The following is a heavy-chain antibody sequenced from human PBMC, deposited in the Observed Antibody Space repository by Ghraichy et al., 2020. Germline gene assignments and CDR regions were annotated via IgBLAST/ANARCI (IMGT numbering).Heavy chain of an antibody. CDR3: ARVRVAAAANDY. Sequence: SETLSLTCAVYGGSFSGYYWSWIRQPPGKGLEWIGEINHSGSTNYNPSLKSRVTISVDTSKNQFSLKLSSVTAADTAVYYCARVRVAAAANDYWGQGTLVTVSS. V-gene: IGHV4-34*01. CDR2: INHSGST. J-gene: IGHJ4*02. D-gene: IGHD6-13*01. CDR1: GGSFSGYY.